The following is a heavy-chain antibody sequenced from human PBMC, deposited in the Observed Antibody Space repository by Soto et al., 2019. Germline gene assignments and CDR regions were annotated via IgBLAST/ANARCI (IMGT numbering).Heavy chain of an antibody. D-gene: IGHD3-10*01. CDR3: ARDPVRGDDYNFDF. CDR2: IRPDGSVK. Sequence: GGSLRLSCAASGFMFSTYWMTWVRQAPGKGLEWVANIRPDGSVKNYADSVKGRFTVSRDNAHNSLSLQMDSLRDDDTGVYYCARDPVRGDDYNFDFWGQGTQVTVSS. CDR1: GFMFSTYW. J-gene: IGHJ4*02. V-gene: IGHV3-7*01.